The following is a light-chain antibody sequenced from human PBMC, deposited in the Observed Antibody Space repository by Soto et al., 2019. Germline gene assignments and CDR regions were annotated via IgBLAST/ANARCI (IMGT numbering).Light chain of an antibody. J-gene: IGKJ1*01. V-gene: IGKV3-20*01. CDR2: GAS. Sequence: EIVCTRSPSTLCWCPWETASLSCRASQSVSSYLAWYQQKPGQAPRFLIYGASSRATGIPDRFSGSGSGTDFTLTISRLEPEDFAVYYCQQYGSSPTTFGQGTKVDIK. CDR3: QQYGSSPTT. CDR1: QSVSSY.